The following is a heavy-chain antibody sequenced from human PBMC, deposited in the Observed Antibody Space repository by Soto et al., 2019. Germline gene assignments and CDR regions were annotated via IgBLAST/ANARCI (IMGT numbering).Heavy chain of an antibody. V-gene: IGHV1-18*01. D-gene: IGHD6-25*01. J-gene: IGHJ4*02. CDR3: AKDGPHKRLLSGPRRYFDY. CDR1: GYTFTSYG. Sequence: GASVKASCKASGYTFTSYGISWVRQAPGQGLEWMGWISDYNGNTNYAQKLQGRVTMTTDTSTSTAYMELRSLRSDDTAVYYCAKDGPHKRLLSGPRRYFDYWGQGTLVTVSS. CDR2: ISDYNGNT.